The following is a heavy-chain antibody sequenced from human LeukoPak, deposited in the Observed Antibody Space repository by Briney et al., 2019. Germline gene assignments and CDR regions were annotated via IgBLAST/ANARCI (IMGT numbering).Heavy chain of an antibody. CDR3: ARRWNYGRNYYIDV. D-gene: IGHD1-7*01. CDR2: INDSGRT. V-gene: IGHV4-34*01. J-gene: IGHJ6*03. Sequence: SETLSLTCAVYGGSFSNYYWSWIRQHPGKGLEWIGEINDSGRTNYNPSLMSRVTVSVDTSKNQFSLRLTSVTATDTAVYYCARRWNYGRNYYIDVWGNGATVSVSS. CDR1: GGSFSNYY.